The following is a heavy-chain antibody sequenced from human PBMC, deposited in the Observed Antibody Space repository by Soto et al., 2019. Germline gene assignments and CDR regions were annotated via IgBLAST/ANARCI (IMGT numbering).Heavy chain of an antibody. Sequence: GGSLRLSCAASGFSFGGYGMHWVRQAPGKGLECVAVIRYDGSNEYYADSAKGRFTISRDNSKNTLYLQMNSLRAEDTAVYYCARDGVGATTYFGYFDPWGQGTLVTVSS. V-gene: IGHV3-33*01. D-gene: IGHD1-26*01. CDR3: ARDGVGATTYFGYFDP. CDR2: IRYDGSNE. CDR1: GFSFGGYG. J-gene: IGHJ4*02.